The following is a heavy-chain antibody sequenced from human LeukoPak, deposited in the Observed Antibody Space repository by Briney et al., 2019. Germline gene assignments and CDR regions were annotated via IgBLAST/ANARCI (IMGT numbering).Heavy chain of an antibody. CDR1: GYIFRRYW. Sequence: AGGSLRLSCAASGYIFRRYWMSWVRQAPGKGLEWVANIKQDGSEEYYVDSVKGRFTISRDNAKNSLYLQMNSLRAEDTAVYYCARDRTDSGWYKDYWGQGTLVTVSS. D-gene: IGHD6-19*01. CDR3: ARDRTDSGWYKDY. J-gene: IGHJ4*02. CDR2: IKQDGSEE. V-gene: IGHV3-7*04.